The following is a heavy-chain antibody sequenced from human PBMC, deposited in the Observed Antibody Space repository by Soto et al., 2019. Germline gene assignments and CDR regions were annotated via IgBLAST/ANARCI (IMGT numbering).Heavy chain of an antibody. CDR3: ARDVVTAVAGSVNWFDP. J-gene: IGHJ5*02. Sequence: GGSLRLSCAASGFSLRTYGMQWLRRAPGKGLEWVAFIWYDGTKKFYANSVKGRSTISKDNSNNILYLQMSGLRAEDTAVYYCARDVVTAVAGSVNWFDPWGQGTRVAVAS. CDR2: IWYDGTKK. D-gene: IGHD6-19*01. CDR1: GFSLRTYG. V-gene: IGHV3-33*01.